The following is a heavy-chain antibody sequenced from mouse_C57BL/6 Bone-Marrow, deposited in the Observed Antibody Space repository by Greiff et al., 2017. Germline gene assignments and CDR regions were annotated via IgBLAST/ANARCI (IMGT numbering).Heavy chain of an antibody. J-gene: IGHJ3*01. D-gene: IGHD3-2*02. Sequence: QVHVKQSGAELVKPGASVKLSCKASGYTFTSYWMHWVKQRPGRGLEWIGRIDPNSGGTKYNEKFKSKATLTVDKPSSTAYMQLSSLTSEDSAVYYCAREGDSSGYLAWFAYWGQGTLVTVSA. V-gene: IGHV1-72*01. CDR2: IDPNSGGT. CDR3: AREGDSSGYLAWFAY. CDR1: GYTFTSYW.